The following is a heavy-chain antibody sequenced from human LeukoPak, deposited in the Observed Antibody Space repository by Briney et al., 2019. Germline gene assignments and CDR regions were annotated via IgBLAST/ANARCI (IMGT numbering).Heavy chain of an antibody. J-gene: IGHJ4*02. CDR1: GGSFSGYY. CDR3: ARRYGRNSAFFF. Sequence: SETLSLTCAVYGGSFSGYYWSWIRQPPAKGLEGIGEINHSGSTNHNPSLKSRVPIAVDTSKNQFSLKLSSVTAANTAVYYGARRYGRNSAFFFWGQGTLVTVSS. CDR2: INHSGST. V-gene: IGHV4-34*01. D-gene: IGHD4-23*01.